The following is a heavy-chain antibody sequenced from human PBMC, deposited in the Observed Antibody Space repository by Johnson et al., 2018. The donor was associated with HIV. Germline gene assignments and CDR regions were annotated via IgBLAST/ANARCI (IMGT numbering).Heavy chain of an antibody. CDR2: ISYDGSNK. CDR3: ARVPSAAAGSRGGAFDI. CDR1: GFTFSSYG. Sequence: QVQLVESGGGVVQPGRSLRLSCAASGFTFSSYGIHWVRQAPGKGLEWVAVISYDGSNKYYADSVKGRFTISRDNSKNTLYLQMNSLRAEDTAVYYCARVPSAAAGSRGGAFDIWGQGTMVTVSS. J-gene: IGHJ3*02. D-gene: IGHD6-13*01. V-gene: IGHV3-30*03.